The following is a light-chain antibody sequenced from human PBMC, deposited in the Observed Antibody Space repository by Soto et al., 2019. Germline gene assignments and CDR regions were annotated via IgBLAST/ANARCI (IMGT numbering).Light chain of an antibody. CDR1: QSVNSN. CDR3: QQYNNWPRT. V-gene: IGKV3-15*01. J-gene: IGKJ1*01. CDR2: RAS. Sequence: EIVMTQSPATLSVSPGERATLFCRASQSVNSNLAWYQQKPGQAPRLLIYRASTRATGIPARFSGSGSGTDFTLTISGLQSEDFAVYYCQQYNNWPRTFGQGTKVDI.